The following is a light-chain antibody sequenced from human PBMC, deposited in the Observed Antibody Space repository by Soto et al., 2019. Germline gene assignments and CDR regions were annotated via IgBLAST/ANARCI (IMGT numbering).Light chain of an antibody. CDR2: DVS. Sequence: QSALTQPASVSGSPGQSITISCTGTSSDVGGSNYVSWYQQHPGKAPKLMIYDVSNRPSGVSNRFSGSKSGNTASLTISGLQAEVEADYYCGSYSSSSTLYVFGTGTKLTVL. J-gene: IGLJ1*01. CDR1: SSDVGGSNY. CDR3: GSYSSSSTLYV. V-gene: IGLV2-14*03.